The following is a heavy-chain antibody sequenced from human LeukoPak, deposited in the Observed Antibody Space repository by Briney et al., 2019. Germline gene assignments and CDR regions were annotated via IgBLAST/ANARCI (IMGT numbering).Heavy chain of an antibody. CDR1: GFTFSSYA. Sequence: PGGSLRLSCAASGFTFSSYAMSWVRQAPGKGLEWVSAISGSGGSTYYADSVKGRFTISRDNSKNTLYLQMNSLRAEDTAVYYWAKKTNGGDLLGAFDIWAKGKRVTF. CDR2: ISGSGGST. V-gene: IGHV3-23*01. CDR3: AKKTNGGDLLGAFDI. D-gene: IGHD3-16*01. J-gene: IGHJ3*02.